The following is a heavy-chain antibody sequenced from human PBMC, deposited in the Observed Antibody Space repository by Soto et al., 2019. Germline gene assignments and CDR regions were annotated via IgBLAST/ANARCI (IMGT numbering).Heavy chain of an antibody. J-gene: IGHJ4*02. CDR3: AKLPPQWELRY. V-gene: IGHV3-23*01. CDR1: RFSFSSYA. D-gene: IGHD1-26*01. Sequence: EVQLLESGGGLVQPGGSLRLSCAASRFSFSSYAMNWVRQAPGKGLEWVSVISDSGGSTYYADSVKGRFTISRDNSKNSLYLQMNRLRAEDTAVYYCAKLPPQWELRYWGQGTLVTVSS. CDR2: ISDSGGST.